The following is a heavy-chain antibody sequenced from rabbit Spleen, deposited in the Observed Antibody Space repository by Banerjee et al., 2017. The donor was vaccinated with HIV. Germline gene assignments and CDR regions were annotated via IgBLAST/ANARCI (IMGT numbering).Heavy chain of an antibody. Sequence: EQLVESGGGLVQPEGSLTLTCKASGFDFSANYFMCWIRQAPREGLELIACIWNDDGYSASAIWAKGRFTISRSTSLKTVDLKMPSLTVAYTATYFFWRHLAAIDLWGQGTLVTVS. CDR3: WRHLAAIDL. CDR2: IWNDDGYS. D-gene: IGHD3-1*01. CDR1: GFDFSANY. V-gene: IGHV1S47*01. J-gene: IGHJ4*01.